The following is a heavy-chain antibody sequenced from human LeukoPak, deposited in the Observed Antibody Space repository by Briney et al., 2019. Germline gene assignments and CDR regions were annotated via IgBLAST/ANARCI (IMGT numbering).Heavy chain of an antibody. J-gene: IGHJ4*02. V-gene: IGHV3-11*04. CDR3: ARARRMLYEYTYFDY. CDR2: ISSSGSTI. D-gene: IGHD2-8*01. CDR1: GFTFSDYY. Sequence: GGSLRLSCAASGFTFSDYYMSWIRQAPGKGLEWVSYISSSGSTIYYADSAKGRSTISRDNAKNSLYLQMNSLRAEDTAVYYCARARRMLYEYTYFDYWGQGTLVTVSS.